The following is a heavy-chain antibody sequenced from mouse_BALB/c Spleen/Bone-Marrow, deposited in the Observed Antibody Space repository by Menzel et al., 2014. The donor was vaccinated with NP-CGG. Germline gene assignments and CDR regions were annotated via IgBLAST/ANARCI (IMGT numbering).Heavy chain of an antibody. CDR1: GFTFSSYT. V-gene: IGHV5-6-4*01. Sequence: EVMLVESGGGLVKPGGSLKLSCAASGFTFSSYTMSWVRQTPEKRLEWVATISSGGSYTYYPDSVKGRFTISRDNAKNTLYLQMSSLKSEDTAMYYCTRDAMDYWGQGTSVIVSS. CDR2: ISSGGSYT. J-gene: IGHJ4*01. CDR3: TRDAMDY.